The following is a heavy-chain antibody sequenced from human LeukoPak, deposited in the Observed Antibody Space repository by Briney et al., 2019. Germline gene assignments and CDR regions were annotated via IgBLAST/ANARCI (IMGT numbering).Heavy chain of an antibody. D-gene: IGHD3-3*01. CDR2: ISSSGSTI. CDR3: ARTDDFWAFDY. CDR1: GFTFSSYE. V-gene: IGHV3-48*03. Sequence: PGRSLRLSCAASGFTFSSYEMNWVRQAPGKGLEWVSYISSSGSTIYYADSVKGRFTISRDNAKNSLYLQMNSLRAEDTAVYYCARTDDFWAFDYWGQGTLVTVSS. J-gene: IGHJ4*02.